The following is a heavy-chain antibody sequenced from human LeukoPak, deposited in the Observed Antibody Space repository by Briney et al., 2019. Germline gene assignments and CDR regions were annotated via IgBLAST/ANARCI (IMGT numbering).Heavy chain of an antibody. CDR3: ARPLRTVGYCSSTSCLDYYYYGMDV. Sequence: ASVKVSCKASGYTFTSYGISWVRQAPGQGLEWMGWISAYNGNTNYAQKRQGRVTMTTDTSTSTAYMELRSLRSDDTAVYYCARPLRTVGYCSSTSCLDYYYYGMDVWGQGTTVTVSS. V-gene: IGHV1-18*01. D-gene: IGHD2-2*01. CDR1: GYTFTSYG. CDR2: ISAYNGNT. J-gene: IGHJ6*02.